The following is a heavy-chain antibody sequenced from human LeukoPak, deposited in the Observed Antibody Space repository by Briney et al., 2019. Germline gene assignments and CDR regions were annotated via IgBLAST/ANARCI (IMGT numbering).Heavy chain of an antibody. CDR3: ARDLFAVPTKIPGY. CDR1: GFTFSRYS. V-gene: IGHV3-21*01. Sequence: PGGSLRLSCAASGFTFSRYSMNWVRQAPGKGLEWVSSISSSSSYIYYADSVKGRFTISRDNAKNSLYLQMNSLRAEDTAVYYSARDLFAVPTKIPGYWGQGTLVTVSS. CDR2: ISSSSSYI. D-gene: IGHD4-17*01. J-gene: IGHJ4*02.